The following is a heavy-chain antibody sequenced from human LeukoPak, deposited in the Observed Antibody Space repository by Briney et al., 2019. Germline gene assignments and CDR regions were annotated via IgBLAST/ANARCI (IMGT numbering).Heavy chain of an antibody. V-gene: IGHV1-69*05. CDR2: IIPMLNSE. J-gene: IGHJ4*02. CDR1: GGTFKNYA. CDR3: ARGEKPYDY. D-gene: IGHD1-26*01. Sequence: ASVKVSCKASGGTFKNYAISWVRQVPGQGLEWVGGIIPMLNSENYAQKLRGRVTIRTDESSSAAYMELSSLRSDDTAVYYCARGEKPYDYWGQGTLVSVSS.